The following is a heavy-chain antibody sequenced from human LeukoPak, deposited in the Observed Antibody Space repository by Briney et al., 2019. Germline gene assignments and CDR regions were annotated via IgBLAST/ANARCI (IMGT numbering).Heavy chain of an antibody. CDR1: GYTFTSYY. J-gene: IGHJ4*02. CDR3: ARYRGWELRWFELDY. CDR2: INPSGGST. D-gene: IGHD1-26*01. Sequence: ASVKVSCKASGYTFTSYYMHWVRQAPGQGLEWMGIINPSGGSTSYAQKFQGRVTMTRDMSTSTVYMELSSLRSEDTAVYYCARYRGWELRWFELDYWGQGTLVTVSS. V-gene: IGHV1-46*01.